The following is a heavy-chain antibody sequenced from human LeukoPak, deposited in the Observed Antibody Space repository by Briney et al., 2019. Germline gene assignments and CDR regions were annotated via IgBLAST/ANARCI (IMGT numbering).Heavy chain of an antibody. CDR1: GYTFTSYG. J-gene: IGHJ5*02. Sequence: GASVKVSCKASGYTFTSYGISWVRQAPGQGLEWMGWISAYNGNTNYAQKLQGRVTMTTDTSTSTAYMELSRLRPEDTAIYYCARDITTGTTRFDPWGQGTLVTVSS. CDR3: ARDITTGTTRFDP. CDR2: ISAYNGNT. D-gene: IGHD1-1*01. V-gene: IGHV1-18*01.